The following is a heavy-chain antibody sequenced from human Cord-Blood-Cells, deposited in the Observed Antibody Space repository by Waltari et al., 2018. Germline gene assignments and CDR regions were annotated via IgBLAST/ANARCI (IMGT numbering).Heavy chain of an antibody. CDR1: GYTFTSYG. D-gene: IGHD2-2*02. V-gene: IGHV1-18*01. CDR3: ARGGCSSTSCYTLNWFDP. J-gene: IGHJ5*02. CDR2: ISAYNGTT. Sequence: QVQLVQSGAEVKKPGASVKVSCKASGYTFTSYGISWVRQAPGQGLQWMGWISAYNGTTNYAQKPQGRVTMTTDTSTSTDYMEMRSLRSDDTAVYYCARGGCSSTSCYTLNWFDPWGQGTLVTVSS.